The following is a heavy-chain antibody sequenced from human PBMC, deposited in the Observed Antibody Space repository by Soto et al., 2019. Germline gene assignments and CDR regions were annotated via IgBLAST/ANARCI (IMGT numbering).Heavy chain of an antibody. CDR3: AKLMYSFDSSGFSVDY. Sequence: QARLVESGGGVVQPGRSLRLSCVASGFTFSSYGMQWVRQAPGKGLDWVAFISYGGSNQYYADSVKGRFTISRDDSKNMLYLQMNSPRPEDTAVYYCAKLMYSFDSSGFSVDYWGQGTLATVSS. J-gene: IGHJ4*02. CDR1: GFTFSSYG. D-gene: IGHD3-22*01. CDR2: ISYGGSNQ. V-gene: IGHV3-30*18.